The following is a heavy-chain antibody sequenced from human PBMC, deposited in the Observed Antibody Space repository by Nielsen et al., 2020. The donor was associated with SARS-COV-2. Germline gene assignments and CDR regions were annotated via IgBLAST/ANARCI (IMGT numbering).Heavy chain of an antibody. Sequence: LRLSCAISGDSVSSSSAAWNWIRQSPSRGLEWLGRTYYRSKWYNDYAVSVKSRITINPDTSKNQFSLHLNSVTPEDTAVYYCARARGAYGDYYYYYYMDVWGKGTTVTVSS. CDR2: TYYRSKWYN. CDR3: ARARGAYGDYYYYYYMDV. CDR1: GDSVSSSSAA. V-gene: IGHV6-1*01. J-gene: IGHJ6*03. D-gene: IGHD4-17*01.